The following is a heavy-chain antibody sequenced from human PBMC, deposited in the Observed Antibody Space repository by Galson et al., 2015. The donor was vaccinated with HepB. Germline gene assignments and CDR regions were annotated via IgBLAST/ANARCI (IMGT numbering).Heavy chain of an antibody. CDR1: GDSVSSNSAA. CDR2: TYYRSKWYN. CDR3: TRAPRGYSGYDDEGCDY. Sequence: CAISGDSVSSNSAAWNWIRQSPSRGLEWLGRTYYRSKWYNDYAVSVKSRITINPDTSKNLFSLQLNSVTPEDTAVYYCTRAPRGYSGYDDEGCDYWGQGTLVTVSS. V-gene: IGHV6-1*01. J-gene: IGHJ4*02. D-gene: IGHD5-12*01.